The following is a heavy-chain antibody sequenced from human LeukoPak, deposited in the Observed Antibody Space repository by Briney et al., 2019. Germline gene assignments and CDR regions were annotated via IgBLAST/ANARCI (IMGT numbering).Heavy chain of an antibody. J-gene: IGHJ4*02. D-gene: IGHD3-3*01. CDR1: GGSISSYY. Sequence: TSETLSLTCTVSGGSISSYYWSWIRQPPGKGLEWIGYIYHSGSTYYNPSLKSRVTISVDRSKNQFSLKLSSVTAADTAVYYCARGTYYDFWSGYYYFDYWGQGTLVTVSS. CDR2: IYHSGST. V-gene: IGHV4-59*12. CDR3: ARGTYYDFWSGYYYFDY.